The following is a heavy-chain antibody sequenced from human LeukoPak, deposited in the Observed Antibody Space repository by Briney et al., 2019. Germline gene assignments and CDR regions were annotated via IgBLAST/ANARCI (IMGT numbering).Heavy chain of an antibody. V-gene: IGHV3-30*02. D-gene: IGHD4-11*01. CDR2: IRYGGSNK. J-gene: IGHJ6*03. CDR3: AKAAVTTFLYYYYYMDV. Sequence: PGGSLRLSCAASGFTFSSYGMHWVRQAPGKGLEWVAFIRYGGSNKYYADSVKGRFTISRDNSKNTLYLQMNSLRAEDTAVYYCAKAAVTTFLYYYYYMDVWGKGTTVTVSS. CDR1: GFTFSSYG.